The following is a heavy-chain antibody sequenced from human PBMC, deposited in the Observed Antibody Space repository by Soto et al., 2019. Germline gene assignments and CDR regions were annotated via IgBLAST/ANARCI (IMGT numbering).Heavy chain of an antibody. CDR2: IIPIFGTA. CDR1: GGTFSSYA. CDR3: ARDGYIVVVPAAIKPQNYYYYGMDV. J-gene: IGHJ6*02. Sequence: SVKVSCKASGGTFSSYAISWVRQAPGQGLEWMGGIIPIFGTANYAQKFQGRVTITADESTSTAYMELSSLRSEDTAVYYCARDGYIVVVPAAIKPQNYYYYGMDVWGQGTTVTVSS. D-gene: IGHD2-2*02. V-gene: IGHV1-69*13.